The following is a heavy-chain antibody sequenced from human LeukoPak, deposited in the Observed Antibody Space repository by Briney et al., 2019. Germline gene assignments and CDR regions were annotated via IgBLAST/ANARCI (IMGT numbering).Heavy chain of an antibody. CDR1: GFTFSSYW. Sequence: GGSLRLSCAASGFTFSSYWMHWVRQAPGKGRVWVSRIDRHGSSTKYADSVEGRFTISRDNAKNTLYMQMNSLRAEDTAVYYCARELPGQYNWFLDLWGRGTLVTVSS. J-gene: IGHJ2*01. CDR2: IDRHGSST. CDR3: ARELPGQYNWFLDL. V-gene: IGHV3-74*03. D-gene: IGHD1-1*01.